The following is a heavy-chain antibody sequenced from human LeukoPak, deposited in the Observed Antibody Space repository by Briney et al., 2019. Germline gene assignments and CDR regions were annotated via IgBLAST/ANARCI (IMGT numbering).Heavy chain of an antibody. CDR2: ISAYNGNT. V-gene: IGHV1-18*01. CDR1: GYTFTSYG. J-gene: IGHJ6*03. D-gene: IGHD5-12*01. CDR3: ATRRGYSGYDLGSPNCCHYYIDV. Sequence: ASVKVSCKASGYTFTSYGISWVRQAPGQGLEWMGWISAYNGNTNYAQKLQGRVTITADTSTDTAYMELSSLRSEDTAVYYCATRRGYSGYDLGSPNCCHYYIDVWGKGTTVTVSS.